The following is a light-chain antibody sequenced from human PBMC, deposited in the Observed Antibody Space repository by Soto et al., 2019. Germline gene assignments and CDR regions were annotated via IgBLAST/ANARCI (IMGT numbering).Light chain of an antibody. V-gene: IGKV1-9*01. CDR2: GAS. Sequence: DIQLTQSPSFLSASVGDRVTITCRASQGIRSYLAWYQQRPGKAPELLIYGASTLRPGGASRFSGSGSGTEFTLTISSLRPEDFATYFCQQLNTFPPFFTFGPGTKVDIK. CDR3: QQLNTFPPFFT. J-gene: IGKJ3*01. CDR1: QGIRSY.